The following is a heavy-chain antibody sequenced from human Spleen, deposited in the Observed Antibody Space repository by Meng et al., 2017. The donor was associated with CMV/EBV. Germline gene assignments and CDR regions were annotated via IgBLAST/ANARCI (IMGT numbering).Heavy chain of an antibody. Sequence: GESLKISCTASGFTFGDYDMSWVRQAPGMGLEWVGFITRKRYGGTTEYAASVKGRFTISREYSKSIAYLQMNSLKTEDTAIYYCTIGMYSSAFDIWGQGTMVTVSS. CDR3: TIGMYSSAFDI. D-gene: IGHD6-25*01. J-gene: IGHJ3*02. V-gene: IGHV3-49*04. CDR2: ITRKRYGGTT. CDR1: GFTFGDYD.